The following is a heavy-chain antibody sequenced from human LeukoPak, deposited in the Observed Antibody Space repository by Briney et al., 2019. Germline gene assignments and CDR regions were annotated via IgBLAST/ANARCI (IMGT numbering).Heavy chain of an antibody. CDR3: AKIPHSSYYYDSSGYLDY. J-gene: IGHJ4*02. V-gene: IGHV3-23*01. CDR1: GFTFSTYA. CDR2: ISGSGGSA. Sequence: QPGGSLRLSCAASGFTFSTYAMHWVRQAPGKGLEWVSAISGSGGSAYTADSVKGRFTISRNNSKNTLYLQMNSLRAEDTAIYYCAKIPHSSYYYDSSGYLDYWGQGTLVSVSS. D-gene: IGHD3-22*01.